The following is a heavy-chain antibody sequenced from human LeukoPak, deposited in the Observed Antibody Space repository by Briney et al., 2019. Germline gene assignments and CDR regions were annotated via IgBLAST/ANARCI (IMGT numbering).Heavy chain of an antibody. CDR3: ARGPDYGDYGGFRKFDY. CDR2: ISSTGSTI. D-gene: IGHD4-17*01. V-gene: IGHV3-48*03. Sequence: GGSLRLSCAASGFTFSSYEMNWVRQAPGKGLEWVSYISSTGSTIYYADSVRGRFSVSRDNSNSSLYLQMSSLRAEDTAVYYCARGPDYGDYGGFRKFDYWGQGTLVTVSS. CDR1: GFTFSSYE. J-gene: IGHJ4*02.